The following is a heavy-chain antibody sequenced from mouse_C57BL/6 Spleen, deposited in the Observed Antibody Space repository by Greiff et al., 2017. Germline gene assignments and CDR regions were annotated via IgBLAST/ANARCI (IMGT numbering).Heavy chain of an antibody. J-gene: IGHJ2*01. Sequence: EVQLQQSGPELVKPGASVKISCKASGYTFTDYYMNWVKQSHGKSLEWIGDINPNNGGTSYNQKFKGKATLTVDKSSSTAYMELRILTSEDSAFYYCARSLITTVVATDYWGQGTTLTVSS. D-gene: IGHD1-1*01. CDR1: GYTFTDYY. V-gene: IGHV1-26*01. CDR3: ARSLITTVVATDY. CDR2: INPNNGGT.